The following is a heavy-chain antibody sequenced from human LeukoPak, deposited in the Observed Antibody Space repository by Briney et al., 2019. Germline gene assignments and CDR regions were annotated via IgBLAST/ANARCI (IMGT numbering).Heavy chain of an antibody. CDR2: IGGSGGST. CDR1: GFTFSSYA. Sequence: GGSLRLSCAASGFTFSSYAMNWVRQAPGKGLEWVSAIGGSGGSTYYADSVKGRFTISRDNSKNTLYLQMNSLRAEDTALYYCAKSDDSSGYYYGIVYWGQETLVTVSS. J-gene: IGHJ4*02. CDR3: AKSDDSSGYYYGIVY. V-gene: IGHV3-23*01. D-gene: IGHD3-22*01.